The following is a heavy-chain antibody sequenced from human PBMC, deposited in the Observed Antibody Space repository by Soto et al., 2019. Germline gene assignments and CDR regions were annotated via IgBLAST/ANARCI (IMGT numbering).Heavy chain of an antibody. CDR3: ARCIHGDYYYGIDV. CDR1: GYTFYSHS. CDR2: INGDYGNT. J-gene: IGHJ6*02. D-gene: IGHD5-18*01. V-gene: IGHV1-18*01. Sequence: QAQLVQSGAEVKKPGASVKVSCKASGYTFYSHSISWVRQAPGQGLEWMGRINGDYGNTQYAQKLRGRVTMTTDTSTTTVYMELTNLRSDDTAVYYCARCIHGDYYYGIDVWGQGTTVTVSS.